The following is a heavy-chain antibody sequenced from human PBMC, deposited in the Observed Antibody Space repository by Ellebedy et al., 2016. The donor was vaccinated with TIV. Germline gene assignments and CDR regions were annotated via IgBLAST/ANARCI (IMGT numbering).Heavy chain of an antibody. CDR1: GFTFSSYA. CDR2: ISFDGSTK. CDR3: ARGIVDMPSALRWFDP. Sequence: GESLKISCAASGFTFSSYAMHWVRQAPGKGLEWVAIISFDGSTKYYADSVQGRFTISRDNAKNTLYLQMNSLRVEDTAVYYCARGIVDMPSALRWFDPWGQGTLVTVSS. V-gene: IGHV3-30*04. J-gene: IGHJ5*02. D-gene: IGHD2-2*02.